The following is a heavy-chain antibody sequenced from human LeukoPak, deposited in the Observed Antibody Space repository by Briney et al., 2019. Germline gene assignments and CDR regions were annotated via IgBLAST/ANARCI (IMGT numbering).Heavy chain of an antibody. CDR1: GLTFTNYA. Sequence: GGSLRLSCAASGLTFTNYATHWVRQAPGRGLEWVAVALYYCSAAYAVSVRGRITNSRENSRNTLDLQMNSLREEDTGVYYCSKSRDSFFEIPLQDWGEGTLVIVTS. J-gene: IGHJ1*01. CDR3: SKSRDSFFEIPLQD. CDR2: ALYYCSA. V-gene: IGHV3-30*04. D-gene: IGHD2-15*01.